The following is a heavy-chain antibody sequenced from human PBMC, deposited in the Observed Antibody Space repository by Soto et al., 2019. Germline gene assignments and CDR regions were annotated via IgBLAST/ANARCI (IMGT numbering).Heavy chain of an antibody. D-gene: IGHD3-16*01. V-gene: IGHV3-33*01. J-gene: IGHJ6*02. CDR1: GFIFNRYG. CDR3: SRGPGRPPLWLYAMDV. CDR2: IWYDGSDK. Sequence: HPCGSLRLACAAGGFIFNRYGMNCVCHVPGKGLEWVADIWYDGSDKNYADSVKGRFTISRDNSKNTLSLHMNSLRAEDTAVYFCSRGPGRPPLWLYAMDVWGQGTTGTVSS.